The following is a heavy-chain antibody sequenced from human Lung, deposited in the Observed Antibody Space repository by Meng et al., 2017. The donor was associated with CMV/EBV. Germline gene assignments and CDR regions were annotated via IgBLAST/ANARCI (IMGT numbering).Heavy chain of an antibody. Sequence: ASXXVSXKASGYTFTGSFVHWVRQAPGQGLEWMGSINPNSGATNYAQNFQGRVTMTRDTSISTAYMELSRLRSDDTAVYYCARAGYYYGSGSCDYWGQGTLVTVSS. D-gene: IGHD3-10*01. CDR2: INPNSGAT. CDR1: GYTFTGSF. CDR3: ARAGYYYGSGSCDY. V-gene: IGHV1-2*02. J-gene: IGHJ4*02.